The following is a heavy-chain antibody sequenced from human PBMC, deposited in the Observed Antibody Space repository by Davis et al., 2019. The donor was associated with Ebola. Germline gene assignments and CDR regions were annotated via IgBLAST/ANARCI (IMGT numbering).Heavy chain of an antibody. V-gene: IGHV3-30*04. D-gene: IGHD3-22*01. J-gene: IGHJ4*02. CDR1: GFTFTTYS. Sequence: GESLKISCAASGFTFTTYSMHWVRQAPGKGLEWVAVISYEGRNKYYADSVKGRFSISRDNSKNTLYLEMSSLRTEDTAIYYCARAADSSGYFPHFWGQGTLVIVSS. CDR3: ARAADSSGYFPHF. CDR2: ISYEGRNK.